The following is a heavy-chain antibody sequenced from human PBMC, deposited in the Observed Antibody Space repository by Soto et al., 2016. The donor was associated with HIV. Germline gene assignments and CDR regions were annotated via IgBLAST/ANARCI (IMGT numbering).Heavy chain of an antibody. CDR1: GFTFSNYA. D-gene: IGHD1-1*01. CDR2: ISGSGVST. V-gene: IGHV3-23*01. J-gene: IGHJ4*02. Sequence: EVQLLESGGGLVQPGGSLRLSCAASGFTFSNYAMSWVRQAPGKGLEWVSAISGSGVSTYYADSVKGRFTISRDNSKNTPYLQMNSLRAEDTAVYYCAKGRRDLQFTYFDYWGQGTLVTVSS. CDR3: AKGRRDLQFTYFDY.